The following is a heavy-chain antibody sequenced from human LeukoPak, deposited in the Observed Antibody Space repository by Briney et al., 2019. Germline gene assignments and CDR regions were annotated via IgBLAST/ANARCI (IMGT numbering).Heavy chain of an antibody. V-gene: IGHV1-69*04. D-gene: IGHD3-9*01. J-gene: IGHJ6*02. CDR3: ATGAGDTILGMDV. CDR1: GGTFSSYA. CDR2: IIPILGIA. Sequence: SVKVSCKASGGTFSSYAILWVRPAPRQGLAWMGRIIPILGIANYAQKFQGRVTITADKSKSAAYMELSSLRSEDAAVYYGATGAGDTILGMDVWGQGTTVTVSS.